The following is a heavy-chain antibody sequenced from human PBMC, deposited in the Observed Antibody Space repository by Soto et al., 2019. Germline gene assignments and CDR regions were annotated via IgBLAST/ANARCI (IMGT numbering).Heavy chain of an antibody. Sequence: QVQLVQSGAEVKKPGSSVKVSCKASGGTFSSYTISWVRQAPGQGLEWMGRIIPILGIANYAQKFQGRVTSTADKSTSTAYMELSSLRSEDTAVYYCARDCSSTSCYNAFDIWGQGTMVTVSS. V-gene: IGHV1-69*08. CDR2: IIPILGIA. CDR3: ARDCSSTSCYNAFDI. D-gene: IGHD2-2*02. J-gene: IGHJ3*02. CDR1: GGTFSSYT.